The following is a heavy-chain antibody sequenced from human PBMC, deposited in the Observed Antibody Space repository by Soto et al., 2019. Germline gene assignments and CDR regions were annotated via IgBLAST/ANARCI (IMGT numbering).Heavy chain of an antibody. CDR3: VRVRLSGTPAGKVDDV. D-gene: IGHD3-10*01. V-gene: IGHV3-72*01. J-gene: IGHJ3*01. Sequence: EVQLVESGGGLVQPGGSLRLSCAASGFTFSDHYMDWVRQAPGKVLEWVGRIRNKANSYFIQYGASVKGRFIISRDDSQNSLYTQMNSLNTEVTALSYCVRVRLSGTPAGKVDDVWGQRTMVTVSS. CDR1: GFTFSDHY. CDR2: IRNKANSYFI.